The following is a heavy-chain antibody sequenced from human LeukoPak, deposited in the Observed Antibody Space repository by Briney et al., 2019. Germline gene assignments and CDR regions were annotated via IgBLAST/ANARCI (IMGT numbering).Heavy chain of an antibody. CDR2: ISVYNGNT. CDR1: GYTFTSYG. Sequence: ASVKVSCKASGYTFTSYGINWVRQAPGQGLEWMGWISVYNGNTNYAQKLQGRVTMTTDTSTSTAYMELRSLRSDDTAVYYCARLIHRGYSSSWYVDYWGQGTLVTVSS. CDR3: ARLIHRGYSSSWYVDY. J-gene: IGHJ4*02. V-gene: IGHV1-18*01. D-gene: IGHD6-13*01.